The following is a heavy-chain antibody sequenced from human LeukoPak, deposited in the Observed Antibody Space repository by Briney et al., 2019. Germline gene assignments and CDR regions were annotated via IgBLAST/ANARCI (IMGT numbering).Heavy chain of an antibody. CDR3: ARDRYSSSRYSSYYYYYGMDV. J-gene: IGHJ6*02. V-gene: IGHV3-30*03. Sequence: PGRSLRLSCAASGFTFSSYGMHWVRQAPGKGLEWVAVISYDGSNKYYADSVKGRFTISRDNSKNTLYLQMNSLRAEDTAVYYCARDRYSSSRYSSYYYYYGMDVWGQGTTVTVSS. CDR2: ISYDGSNK. CDR1: GFTFSSYG. D-gene: IGHD6-13*01.